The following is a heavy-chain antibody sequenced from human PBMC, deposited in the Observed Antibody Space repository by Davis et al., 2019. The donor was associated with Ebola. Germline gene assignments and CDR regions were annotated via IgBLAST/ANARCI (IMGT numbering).Heavy chain of an antibody. CDR1: GGSISSYY. V-gene: IGHV4-59*01. CDR2: IYYSGST. D-gene: IGHD5-18*01. J-gene: IGHJ6*02. Sequence: MPSETLSLTCTVSGGSISSYYWSWIRQPPGKGLEWIGYIYYSGSTNYNPSLKSRVTISVDTSKNQFSLKLSSVTAADTAVYYCARDVRGYSYGYGYYYYGRDVWGQGTTVTVSS. CDR3: ARDVRGYSYGYGYYYYGRDV.